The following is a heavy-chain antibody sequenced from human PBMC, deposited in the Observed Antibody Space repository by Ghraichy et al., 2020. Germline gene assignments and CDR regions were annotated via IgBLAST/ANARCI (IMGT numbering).Heavy chain of an antibody. CDR2: VYYTGTA. CDR1: GASISSSGYY. V-gene: IGHV4-39*01. D-gene: IGHD2-15*01. Sequence: SETLSLTCTVSGASISSSGYYWGWIRQSPGKGLEWIGSVYYTGTAFYNPSLKGRVTVSVDISRNQFSLKVTSVTAADTAVHFCVRHGGWRNVRRCFDPWGQGTLVTVSS. CDR3: VRHGGWRNVRRCFDP. J-gene: IGHJ5*02.